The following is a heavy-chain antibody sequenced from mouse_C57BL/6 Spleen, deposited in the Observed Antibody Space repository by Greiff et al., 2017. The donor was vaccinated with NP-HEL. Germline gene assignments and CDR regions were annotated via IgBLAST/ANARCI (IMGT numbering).Heavy chain of an antibody. CDR1: GYAFSSSW. J-gene: IGHJ2*01. V-gene: IGHV1-50*01. CDR3: ATNWD. CDR2: IDPSDSYT. D-gene: IGHD4-1*01. Sequence: QVHVKQSGPELVKPGASVKISCKASGYAFSSSWMQWVKQRPGQGLEWIGEIDPSDSYTNYNQKFKGKATLTVDTSSSTAYMQLSSLTSEDSAVYYCATNWDWGQGTTLTVSS.